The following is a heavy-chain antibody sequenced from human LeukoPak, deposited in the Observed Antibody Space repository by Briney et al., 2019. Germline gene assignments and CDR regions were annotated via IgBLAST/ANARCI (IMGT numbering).Heavy chain of an antibody. V-gene: IGHV5-51*01. J-gene: IGHJ4*02. CDR1: GYSFPSYW. CDR3: ARSVGATPLDY. D-gene: IGHD1-26*01. CDR2: IYPSDSAT. Sequence: GESLHISSPGPGYSFPSYWIVWVRPMPGKGLEWMGIIYPSDSATTYSASFQGQVTISADNSISTAYLQWSSLKASDTAVYYCARSVGATPLDYWGPGTLVTVSS.